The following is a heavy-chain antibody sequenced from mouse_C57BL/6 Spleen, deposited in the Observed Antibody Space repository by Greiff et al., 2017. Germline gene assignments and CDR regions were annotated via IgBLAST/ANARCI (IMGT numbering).Heavy chain of an antibody. CDR1: GYTFTSYT. Sequence: QVQLKQSGAELARPGASVKMSCKASGYTFTSYTMNWVKQRTGQGLEWIGYINPSSGYTTYNQKFKDKATLTADKSSSTAYMQLSSLTSEDSADYYGAGWGIPYFDYWGQGTTLTVSS. CDR2: INPSSGYT. V-gene: IGHV1-4*01. D-gene: IGHD1-1*02. J-gene: IGHJ2*01. CDR3: AGWGIPYFDY.